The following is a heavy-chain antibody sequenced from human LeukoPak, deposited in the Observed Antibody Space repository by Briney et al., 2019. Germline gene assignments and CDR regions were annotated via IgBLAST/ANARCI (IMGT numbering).Heavy chain of an antibody. J-gene: IGHJ4*02. CDR3: ARAGGSGWYRIVVY. Sequence: ASVKVSCKASGYTFTGYYMHWVRQAPGQGLEWMGWINPNSGGTNNAQKFQGRVTMTRDTSISTAYMELSRLRSDDTAVYYCARAGGSGWYRIVVYWGQGTLVTVSS. D-gene: IGHD6-19*01. CDR1: GYTFTGYY. CDR2: INPNSGGT. V-gene: IGHV1-2*02.